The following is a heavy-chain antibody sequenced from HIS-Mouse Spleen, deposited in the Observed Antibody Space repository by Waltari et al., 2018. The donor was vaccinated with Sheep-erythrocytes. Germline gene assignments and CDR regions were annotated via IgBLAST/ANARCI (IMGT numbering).Heavy chain of an antibody. V-gene: IGHV3-21*01. CDR3: ARDQGDSGSYYYYYGMDV. J-gene: IGHJ6*02. CDR2: ISSSSSYI. D-gene: IGHD1-26*01. Sequence: EVQLVESGGGLVKPGGSLRLSCAASGFTFSSYSMNWGGQAPGNGLGWVSSISSSSSYIYYADSVKGRFTISRDNAKNSLYLQMNSLRAEDTAVYYCARDQGDSGSYYYYYGMDVWGQGTTVTVSS. CDR1: GFTFSSYS.